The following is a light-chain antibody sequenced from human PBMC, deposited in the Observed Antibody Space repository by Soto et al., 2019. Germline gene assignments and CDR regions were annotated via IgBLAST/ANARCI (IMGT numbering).Light chain of an antibody. CDR2: AAS. CDR3: QQYSRSPQNMYT. J-gene: IGKJ2*01. CDR1: QSVSSIY. Sequence: EIVLTQSPGTLSLSPGERATLSCRASQSVSSIYLAWYQQKPGQAPRLVIYAASSRATGIPDRFSGSGSGTDFTLTISRVEPEDFAVYYCQQYSRSPQNMYTFVQGTKLEIK. V-gene: IGKV3-20*01.